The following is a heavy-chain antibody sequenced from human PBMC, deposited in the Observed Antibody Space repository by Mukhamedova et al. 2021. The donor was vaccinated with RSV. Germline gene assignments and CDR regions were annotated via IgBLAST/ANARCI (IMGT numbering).Heavy chain of an antibody. D-gene: IGHD2-21*02. Sequence: GLEWIGYIYYSGSTNYNPSLKSRVTISVDTSKNQFSLKLSSVTAADTAVYYCATCGGDCYSPYHYWGQGTLFTVSS. CDR2: IYYSGST. CDR3: ATCGGDCYSPYHY. V-gene: IGHV4-59*01. J-gene: IGHJ4*02.